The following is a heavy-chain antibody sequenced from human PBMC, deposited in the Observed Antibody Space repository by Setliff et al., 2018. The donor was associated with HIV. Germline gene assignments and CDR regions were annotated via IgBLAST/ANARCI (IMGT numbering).Heavy chain of an antibody. CDR3: ARVKSIKTTLVRLWPRFDL. CDR1: NDSITYYY. D-gene: IGHD3-10*01. J-gene: IGHJ5*02. CDR2: IFDSENT. V-gene: IGHV4-59*12. Sequence: SETLSLTCSVSNDSITYYYWNWIRQPPGKGLEWIGNIFDSENTNYNPSLKSRVTMSVDTSKNQFSLKVRSLTAADTGLYYCARVKSIKTTLVRLWPRFDLWGQGTQVTVSS.